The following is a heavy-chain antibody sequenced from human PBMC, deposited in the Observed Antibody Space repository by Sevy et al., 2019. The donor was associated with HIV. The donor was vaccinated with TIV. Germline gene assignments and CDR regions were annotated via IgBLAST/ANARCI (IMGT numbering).Heavy chain of an antibody. CDR3: AREGCTKPHDY. J-gene: IGHJ4*02. V-gene: IGHV3-23*01. CDR1: GFTFSKYS. D-gene: IGHD2-8*01. Sequence: GGSLRLSCEASGFTFSKYSMSWVRQAPGKGLEWVSTFSFGCGRINYADSVKGRFTISRDDSTNTLYLQMNSLGAEDTAVYYCAREGCTKPHDYWGQGTLVTVSS. CDR2: FSFGCGRI.